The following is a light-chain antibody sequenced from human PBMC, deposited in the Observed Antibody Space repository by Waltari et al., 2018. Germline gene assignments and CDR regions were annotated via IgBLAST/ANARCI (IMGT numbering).Light chain of an antibody. CDR3: QQYFNSPIA. CDR1: QSILYTSNEKNY. J-gene: IGKJ5*01. V-gene: IGKV4-1*01. CDR2: WAS. Sequence: DIVMTQSPDSLLVSLRERATINCNSSQSILYTSNEKNYLAWYQQKAGQPPRLLVHWASIREAGVPDRFRGSGSGTDFTLTISNLQPEDVAFYWCQQYFNSPIAFGQGTRLEIK.